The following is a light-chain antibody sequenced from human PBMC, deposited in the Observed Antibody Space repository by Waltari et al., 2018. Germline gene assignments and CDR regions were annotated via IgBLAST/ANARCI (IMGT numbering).Light chain of an antibody. CDR2: KAS. J-gene: IGKJ4*01. V-gene: IGKV1-5*03. CDR3: QHYYSYPLT. CDR1: QSISSW. Sequence: DIQMTQSPSTLSASVGDRVTITGRASQSISSWLAWYQQKPGKPPKLLTYKASSLESGVPSRFSGSGSGTEFTLTINSLQPDDFATYYCQHYYSYPLTFGGGTKVEIK.